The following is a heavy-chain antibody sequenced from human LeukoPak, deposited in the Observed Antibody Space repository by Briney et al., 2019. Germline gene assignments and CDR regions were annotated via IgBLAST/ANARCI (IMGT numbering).Heavy chain of an antibody. CDR1: GYTFTGYY. J-gene: IGHJ4*02. V-gene: IGHV1-2*02. D-gene: IGHD1-1*01. CDR2: INPNSGGT. CDR3: ARSASPFWRTSFDY. Sequence: ASVKVSCKASGYTFTGYYMHWVRQAPGQGLEWMGWINPNSGGTNYAQKFQGRVTMTRDTSISTAYMELSRLRSDDTAVYYCARSASPFWRTSFDYWGQGTLVTVSS.